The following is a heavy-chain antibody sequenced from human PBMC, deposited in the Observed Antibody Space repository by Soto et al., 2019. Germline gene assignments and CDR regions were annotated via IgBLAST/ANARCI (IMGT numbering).Heavy chain of an antibody. D-gene: IGHD3-22*01. V-gene: IGHV3-23*01. Sequence: VQLLESGGGLVQPGGSLRLSCEASGFTFGSYAMNWVRQAPGKGLEWVSVIRGSGGGTYYAESVEGRFTISRDNSKNTLYLQMSSLRADDTAIYYCAKDRGERMWLHGVAFDIWGQGTVVTVSS. CDR3: AKDRGERMWLHGVAFDI. CDR2: IRGSGGGT. J-gene: IGHJ3*02. CDR1: GFTFGSYA.